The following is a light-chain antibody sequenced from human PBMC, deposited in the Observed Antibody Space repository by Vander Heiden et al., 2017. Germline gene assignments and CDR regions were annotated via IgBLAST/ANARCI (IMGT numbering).Light chain of an antibody. CDR2: KAS. CDR3: QQYNSYPWT. V-gene: IGKV1-5*03. CDR1: QSIYSW. J-gene: IGKJ1*01. Sequence: DIQMTQSPSTLSASVVDRVPFTSRASQSIYSWLAWYQQNPGNAPKLLIYKASTLESGFPSRFSGIGSWTEFTRTISSLQPDDFATYYCQQYNSYPWTFGQVTKVEIK.